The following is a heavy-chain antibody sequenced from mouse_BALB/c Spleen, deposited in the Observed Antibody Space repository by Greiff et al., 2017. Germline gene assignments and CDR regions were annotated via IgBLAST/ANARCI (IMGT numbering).Heavy chain of an antibody. Sequence: EVHLVESGGGLVKPGGSLKLSCAASGFTFSSYAMSWVRQTPEKRLEWVATISSGGSYTYYPDSVKGRFTISRDNAKNTLYLQMSSLRSEDTAMYYCANYGSSYGTYWGQGTLVTVSA. D-gene: IGHD1-1*01. J-gene: IGHJ3*01. CDR2: ISSGGSYT. V-gene: IGHV5-9-3*01. CDR3: ANYGSSYGTY. CDR1: GFTFSSYA.